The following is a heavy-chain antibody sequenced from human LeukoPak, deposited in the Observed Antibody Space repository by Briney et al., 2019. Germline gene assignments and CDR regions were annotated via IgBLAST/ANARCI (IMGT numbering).Heavy chain of an antibody. Sequence: SQTLSLTCAISGDSVSSNSAAWSWIRQSPSSGLEWLGRTYYRSKWYNDYAVSVKSRITINPDTSKNQFSLQLNSVTPEDTAVHYCARSSRIAVADVWGQGTLVTVSS. D-gene: IGHD6-19*01. V-gene: IGHV6-1*01. CDR2: TYYRSKWYN. CDR1: GDSVSSNSAA. CDR3: ARSSRIAVADV. J-gene: IGHJ4*02.